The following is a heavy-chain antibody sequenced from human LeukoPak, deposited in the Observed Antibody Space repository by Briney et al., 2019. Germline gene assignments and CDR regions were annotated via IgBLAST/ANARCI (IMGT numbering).Heavy chain of an antibody. CDR2: IWYDGSNK. V-gene: IGHV3-33*01. CDR1: GFTFSSCG. Sequence: GGSLRLSCAASGFTFSSCGMHWVRQAPGKGLEWVAVIWYDGSNKYYADSVKGRFTISRDKSKNTLYLQMNSLRAEDTAVYYCARGVGSASYYGMDVWGQGTTVTVSS. J-gene: IGHJ6*02. D-gene: IGHD2-2*01. CDR3: ARGVGSASYYGMDV.